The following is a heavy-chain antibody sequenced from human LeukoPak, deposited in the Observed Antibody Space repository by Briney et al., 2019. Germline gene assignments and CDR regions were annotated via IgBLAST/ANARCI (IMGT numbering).Heavy chain of an antibody. CDR2: INWNGGSI. V-gene: IGHV3-20*04. Sequence: GGSLRLSCAPSGFTFDDYGMSWVRQAPGKGLEWVSGINWNGGSIGYADSVKGRFTISRDNAKNSLYLQMNSLRAEYTALYYCAREYLKYYHFWSGYTYWGQGPLVTVSS. CDR1: GFTFDDYG. D-gene: IGHD3-3*01. CDR3: AREYLKYYHFWSGYTY. J-gene: IGHJ4*02.